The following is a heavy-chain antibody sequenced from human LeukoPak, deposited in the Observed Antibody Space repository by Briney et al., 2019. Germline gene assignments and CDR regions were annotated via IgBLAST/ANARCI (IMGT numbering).Heavy chain of an antibody. Sequence: GGSLRLSCAASGFTFNSYAMSWVRQAPGKGLEWVSXXXGSXSTIXNXDSVXGRFTISRDNSKNTLYLQMNSLRAEDTAVYYCAKVVESSGXXEXXFDYWGQGTLVTVSS. J-gene: IGHJ4*02. CDR1: GFTFNSYA. CDR3: AKVVESSGXXEXXFDY. CDR2: XXGSXSTI. V-gene: IGHV3-23*01. D-gene: IGHD6-19*01.